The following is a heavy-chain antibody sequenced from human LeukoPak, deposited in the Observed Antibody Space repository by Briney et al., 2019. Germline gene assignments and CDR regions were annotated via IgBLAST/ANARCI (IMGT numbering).Heavy chain of an antibody. CDR1: GFTVSSNY. CDR3: ARASKWEHGDAFDI. D-gene: IGHD1/OR15-1a*01. J-gene: IGHJ3*02. V-gene: IGHV3-53*01. CDR2: IYSGGST. Sequence: PGGSLTLSCAACGFTVSSNYMSWVRQAPGKGLEWVAVIYSGGSTYYADSVKGRFTISRDNSKNTLYLQMNSLRAEDTAVYYCARASKWEHGDAFDIWGQGTMVTVSS.